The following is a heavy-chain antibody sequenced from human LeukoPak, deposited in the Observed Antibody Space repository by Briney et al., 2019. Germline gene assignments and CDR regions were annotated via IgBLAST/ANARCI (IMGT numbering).Heavy chain of an antibody. J-gene: IGHJ4*02. D-gene: IGHD2-8*01. Sequence: GGSLRLSCAASGFTFSNYAMSWVRQAPGKGLDWVSGISGSGGDTYYADSVKGRFTISRDNSKNTLYLQMNSLRAEDTAVYYCAKDRSCTNNICHGDFDYWGQGTLVTVSS. CDR3: AKDRSCTNNICHGDFDY. CDR1: GFTFSNYA. CDR2: ISGSGGDT. V-gene: IGHV3-23*01.